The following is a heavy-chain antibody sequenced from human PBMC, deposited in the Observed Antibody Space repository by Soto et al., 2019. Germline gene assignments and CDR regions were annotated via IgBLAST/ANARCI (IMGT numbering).Heavy chain of an antibody. CDR1: GFTFSSYS. J-gene: IGHJ4*02. V-gene: IGHV3-21*01. D-gene: IGHD3-22*01. Sequence: EVQLVESGGGLVKPGGSLRLSCAASGFTFSSYSMNWVRQAPGKGLEWVSSISSSSSYIYYADSVKGRFTISRDNAKNSLYLQMNSLRAEDTAVYYCARAGGYYYYSSGYGDYWGQGTLVTVSS. CDR2: ISSSSSYI. CDR3: ARAGGYYYYSSGYGDY.